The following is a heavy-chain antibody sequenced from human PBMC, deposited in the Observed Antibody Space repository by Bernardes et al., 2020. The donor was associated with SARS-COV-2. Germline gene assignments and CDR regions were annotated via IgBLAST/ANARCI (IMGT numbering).Heavy chain of an antibody. Sequence: GGSLRLSCAASGFTFSSYGMHWFRQAPGKGLEWVAVISYDGSNKYYADSVRGRFTISRDNSKNTLYLQMNSLRAEDTAVYYCAKDLVYYDILTGYFPERYYYYYGMDVWGQGTTVTVSS. CDR2: ISYDGSNK. V-gene: IGHV3-30*18. D-gene: IGHD3-9*01. J-gene: IGHJ6*02. CDR1: GFTFSSYG. CDR3: AKDLVYYDILTGYFPERYYYYYGMDV.